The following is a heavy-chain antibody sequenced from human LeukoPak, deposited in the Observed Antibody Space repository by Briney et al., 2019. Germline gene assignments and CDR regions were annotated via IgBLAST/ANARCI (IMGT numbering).Heavy chain of an antibody. CDR1: GFIVRNYA. J-gene: IGHJ4*02. Sequence: GGSLRLSCAASGFIVRNYAMSWVRQGPARGLEWVSSLRGDGETFYADSVKGRLTLSKDDSRNTVYFQLNNLRVDDTAIYYCAKASWVSNVDAVLWGQGTLVTVSS. V-gene: IGHV3-23*01. CDR2: LRGDGET. CDR3: AKASWVSNVDAVL. D-gene: IGHD3-16*01.